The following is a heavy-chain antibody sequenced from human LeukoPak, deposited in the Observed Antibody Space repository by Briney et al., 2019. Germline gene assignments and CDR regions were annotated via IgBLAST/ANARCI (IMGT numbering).Heavy chain of an antibody. CDR1: GFTFSSHN. J-gene: IGHJ3*02. Sequence: GGSLRLSCAASGFTFSSHNMNWVRQAPMKGLEWVSSIGTDGSYIYYADSVQGRFTISRDNAKNSLYLQMNSLTAEDTAVYYCARKMKSGDRVGTFDIWGQGTMVTVSS. D-gene: IGHD5-12*01. CDR3: ARKMKSGDRVGTFDI. CDR2: IGTDGSYI. V-gene: IGHV3-21*01.